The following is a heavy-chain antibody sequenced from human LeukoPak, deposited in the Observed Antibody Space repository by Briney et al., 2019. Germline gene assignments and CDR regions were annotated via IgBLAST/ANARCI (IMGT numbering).Heavy chain of an antibody. J-gene: IGHJ4*02. D-gene: IGHD1-26*01. CDR1: GGSISSYY. CDR2: IYYSGST. Sequence: SETLSLTCTVSGGSISSYYWSWIRQPPGKGLEWIGYIYYSGSTNYNPSLKSRVTISVDTSKNQFSLKLSSVTAADTAVYYCARGPSGSYFLENFDYWGQGTLVTVSS. CDR3: ARGPSGSYFLENFDY. V-gene: IGHV4-59*01.